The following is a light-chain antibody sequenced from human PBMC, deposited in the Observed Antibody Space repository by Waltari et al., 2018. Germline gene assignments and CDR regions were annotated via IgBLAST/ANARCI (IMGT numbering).Light chain of an antibody. V-gene: IGKV3-15*01. CDR1: QSVSTN. Sequence: IVMTQSPGTLSVSPGERVTLSCRASQSVSTNLTWFQQRPGQAPRLLIYDASTRATGIPGRFSGSGSGTEFSLTITSLQSEDSGVYYCQQYNKWPPVTFGQGTKVEIK. J-gene: IGKJ1*01. CDR2: DAS. CDR3: QQYNKWPPVT.